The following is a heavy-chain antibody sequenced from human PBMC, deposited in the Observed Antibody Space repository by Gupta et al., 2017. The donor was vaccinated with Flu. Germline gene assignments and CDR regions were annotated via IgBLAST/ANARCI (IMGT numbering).Heavy chain of an antibody. Sequence: FIFSYSAVHCVRQAPGKGLEWVADFSHNGINNRFANSVKGRFTLSRDNSQSTVSLQMNSLRHNDTATYFCAIEATGGSFDLWGQGTLVTVSS. J-gene: IGHJ4*02. CDR2: FSHNGINN. CDR3: AIEATGGSFDL. D-gene: IGHD5-12*01. CDR1: FIFSYSA. V-gene: IGHV3-30-3*01.